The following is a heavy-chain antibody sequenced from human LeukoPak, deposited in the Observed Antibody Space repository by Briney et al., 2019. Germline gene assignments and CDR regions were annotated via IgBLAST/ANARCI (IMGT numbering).Heavy chain of an antibody. D-gene: IGHD7-27*01. CDR1: GGTFSSYA. CDR2: IIPILGIA. J-gene: IGHJ6*02. CDR3: ARDELGNYYGMDV. Sequence: ASVKVSCKASGGTFSSYAISWVRQAPGQVLEWMGRIIPILGIANYAQKFQGRVTITADKSTSTAYMELSSLRSEDTAVYYCARDELGNYYGMDVWGQGTTVTVSS. V-gene: IGHV1-69*04.